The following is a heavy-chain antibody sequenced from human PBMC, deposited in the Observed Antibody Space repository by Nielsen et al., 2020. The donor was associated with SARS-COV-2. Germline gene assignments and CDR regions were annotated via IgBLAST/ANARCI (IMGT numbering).Heavy chain of an antibody. CDR1: GFTFSSYS. D-gene: IGHD6-13*01. J-gene: IGHJ6*02. CDR2: ISASSSTI. V-gene: IGHV3-48*02. CDR3: ARLAAAGAFYYYGMDV. Sequence: GSLRLSCAVSGFTFSSYSMNWVRQAPGKGLEWVSYISASSSTIYYADSVKGRFSISRDNAKNSLYLQMNSLRDEDTAVYYCARLAAAGAFYYYGMDVWGQGTTVTVSS.